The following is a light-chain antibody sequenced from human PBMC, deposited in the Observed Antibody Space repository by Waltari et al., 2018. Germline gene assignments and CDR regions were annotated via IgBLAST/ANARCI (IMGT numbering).Light chain of an antibody. CDR3: AAWDDSLNGWV. V-gene: IGLV1-44*01. Sequence: QSVLTQPPSASGTPGQRVTISCSGSSSNIGSNTVNWYQQHPGTAPKLLSYSNNPRPSGVPDRFSGSKSGTSASLASSGLQSEDEADYYCAAWDDSLNGWVVGGGTKLTVL. J-gene: IGLJ3*02. CDR2: SNN. CDR1: SSNIGSNT.